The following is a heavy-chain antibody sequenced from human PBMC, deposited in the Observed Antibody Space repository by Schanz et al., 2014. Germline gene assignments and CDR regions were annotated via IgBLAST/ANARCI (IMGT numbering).Heavy chain of an antibody. V-gene: IGHV3-15*01. Sequence: VQLVESGGGVVQPGRSLRLFCAGSGFSFSGFGMHWVRQAPGKGLEWVGRIKSKTDGGTTDFAAPVKGRFSISRDDSKNTLYLQMNSLKTEDTAVYYCTSAVRATFGYFAYWGQGTLLVTVSS. J-gene: IGHJ4*02. CDR2: IKSKTDGGTT. CDR3: TSAVRATFGYFAY. CDR1: GFSFSGFG. D-gene: IGHD2-15*01.